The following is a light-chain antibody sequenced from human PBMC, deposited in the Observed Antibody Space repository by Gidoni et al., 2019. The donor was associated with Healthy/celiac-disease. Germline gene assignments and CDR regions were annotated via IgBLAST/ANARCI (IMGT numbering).Light chain of an antibody. CDR3: QQLNSYPRDT. CDR1: QGISSY. CDR2: AAS. J-gene: IGKJ2*01. V-gene: IGKV1-9*01. Sequence: DIQLTQSPSFLSASVGDRVTITCRASQGISSYLAWYQQKPGKAPKLLIYAASTLQSGVPSRFSGSGSGTEFTLTISSLQPEDCATYYCQQLNSYPRDTFGQGTKLEIK.